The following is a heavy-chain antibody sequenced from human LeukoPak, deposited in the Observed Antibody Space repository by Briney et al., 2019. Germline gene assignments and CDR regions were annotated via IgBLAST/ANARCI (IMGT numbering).Heavy chain of an antibody. D-gene: IGHD6-19*01. Sequence: ASVKVSCKASGYTFTSYGIGWVRQAPGQGLEWMGWISAYNGNTNYAQKLQGRVTMTTDTSTSTAYMELSGLRSEDTAVYYCARMTVSGRDNWFDPWGQGTLVTVSS. CDR2: ISAYNGNT. CDR1: GYTFTSYG. V-gene: IGHV1-18*01. J-gene: IGHJ5*02. CDR3: ARMTVSGRDNWFDP.